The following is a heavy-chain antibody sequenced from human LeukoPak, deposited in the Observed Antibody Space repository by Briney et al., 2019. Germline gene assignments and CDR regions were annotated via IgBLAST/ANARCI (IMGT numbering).Heavy chain of an antibody. CDR3: ARHYSGSYSGFDY. CDR1: GGSFSGYY. J-gene: IGHJ4*02. Sequence: PSETLSLTCAVYGGSFSGYYWSWIRQPLGKGLEWIGYVYYSGYTNYNPSLKSRITISVDTSKNQFSLKLSSVTAADTAVYYCARHYSGSYSGFDYWGQGTLVTVSS. V-gene: IGHV4-59*08. D-gene: IGHD1-26*01. CDR2: VYYSGYT.